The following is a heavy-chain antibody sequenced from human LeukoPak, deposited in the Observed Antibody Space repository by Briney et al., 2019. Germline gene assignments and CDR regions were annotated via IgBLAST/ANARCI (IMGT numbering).Heavy chain of an antibody. D-gene: IGHD6-19*01. Sequence: GGSLRLSCAASGFTFSSYAMSWVRQAPGKVLEWVSAISGSGDSTYYADSVKGRFAISRDNPMHTLYLHLHSLRAEDTAVYYCARDGGWGLYFDYWGQGTLVTVSS. V-gene: IGHV3-23*01. CDR3: ARDGGWGLYFDY. CDR1: GFTFSSYA. CDR2: ISGSGDST. J-gene: IGHJ4*02.